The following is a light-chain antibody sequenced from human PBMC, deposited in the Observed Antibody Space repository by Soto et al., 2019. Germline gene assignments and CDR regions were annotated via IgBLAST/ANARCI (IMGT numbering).Light chain of an antibody. V-gene: IGKV1-12*01. Sequence: DIQMTQSPSWLSASVGDRVTIGVLASQDIGSYLVWYQQRPGKAPNLLIYAASILQSGVPTRFSGSGSGTDFTLTISSLQPADFATYFCQQANNFPYTFGQGTKVDIK. CDR2: AAS. CDR3: QQANNFPYT. CDR1: QDIGSY. J-gene: IGKJ2*01.